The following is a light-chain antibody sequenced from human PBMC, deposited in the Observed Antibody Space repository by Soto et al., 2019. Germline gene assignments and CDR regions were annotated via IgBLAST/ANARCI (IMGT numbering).Light chain of an antibody. J-gene: IGKJ1*01. Sequence: EIVMTQSPATPSVTPGERATLSCRASRSVSSYLAWYQQKPGQPPRLLIYSASTRATGIPARFSGSGSGTEFTLTISSLQSEDFAVYYCQQYNSWPRTFGQGTKVDIK. CDR3: QQYNSWPRT. V-gene: IGKV3-15*01. CDR1: RSVSSY. CDR2: SAS.